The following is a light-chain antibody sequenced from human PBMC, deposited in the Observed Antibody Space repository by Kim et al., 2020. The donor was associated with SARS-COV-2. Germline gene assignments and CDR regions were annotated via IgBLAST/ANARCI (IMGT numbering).Light chain of an antibody. J-gene: IGLJ2*01. CDR1: NIGSTS. Sequence: PGKTARITCGGNNIGSTSVHWYQQKPGPAPVLVIYYNNDRPSGIPERFSGSNSGNTATLTISRVEAGDEADYYCQVWDSNSDHGVFGGGTQLTVL. CDR3: QVWDSNSDHGV. CDR2: YNN. V-gene: IGLV3-21*04.